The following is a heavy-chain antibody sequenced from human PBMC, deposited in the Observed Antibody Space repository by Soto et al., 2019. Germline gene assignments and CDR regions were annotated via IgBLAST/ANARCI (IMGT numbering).Heavy chain of an antibody. CDR1: GFTFTSSA. J-gene: IGHJ6*02. CDR3: AADTYSSSLLKNYYYYGMDV. Sequence: SVKVSCKASGFTFTSSAVQWVRQARGQRLEWIGWIVVGSGNTNYAQKFQERVTITRDMSTSTACMELSSLRSEDTAVYYCAADTYSSSLLKNYYYYGMDVWGQGTTVTVSS. D-gene: IGHD6-13*01. V-gene: IGHV1-58*01. CDR2: IVVGSGNT.